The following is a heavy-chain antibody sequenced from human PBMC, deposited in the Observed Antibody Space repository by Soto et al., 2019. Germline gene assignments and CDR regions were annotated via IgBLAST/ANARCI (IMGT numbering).Heavy chain of an antibody. D-gene: IGHD3-3*01. CDR1: GYSFTIYW. J-gene: IGHJ5*02. V-gene: IGHV5-51*01. Sequence: PAESLKISCKGSGYSFTIYWIGWVRQMPGKGLEWMGIIYPGDSDTRYSPSFQGQVTTSADKSISTAYLQWSSLKASDTAMYYCARGFWSAEIGGWFDPWGQGTLVTVSS. CDR3: ARGFWSAEIGGWFDP. CDR2: IYPGDSDT.